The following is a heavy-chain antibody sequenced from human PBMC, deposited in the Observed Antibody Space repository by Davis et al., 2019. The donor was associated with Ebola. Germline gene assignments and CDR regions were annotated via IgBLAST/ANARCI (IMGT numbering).Heavy chain of an antibody. CDR1: GYTFTGYY. V-gene: IGHV1-46*01. CDR2: INPSGGST. D-gene: IGHD3-22*01. Sequence: AASVKVSCKASGYTFTGYYMHWVRQAPGQGLEWMGIINPSGGSTSYAQKFQGRVTMTRDTSTSTVYMELSSLRSEDTAVYYCARDRQIDDSSGYYYPDAFDIWGQGTMVTVSS. CDR3: ARDRQIDDSSGYYYPDAFDI. J-gene: IGHJ3*02.